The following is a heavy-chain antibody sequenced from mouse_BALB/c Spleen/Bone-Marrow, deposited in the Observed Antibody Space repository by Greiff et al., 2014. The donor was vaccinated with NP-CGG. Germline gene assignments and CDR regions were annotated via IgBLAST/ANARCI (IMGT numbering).Heavy chain of an antibody. J-gene: IGHJ4*01. V-gene: IGHV2-9*02. CDR2: IWAGGST. D-gene: IGHD1-2*01. CDR1: GFSLTSYG. CDR3: ARPYYGLYAMDY. Sequence: VMLMESGPGLVAPSQSLSITCTVSGFSLTSYGVHWVRQPPGKGLEWLGVIWAGGSTNYNSALMYRLSISKDNSKSQVFLKMNSLQTDDTAMYYCARPYYGLYAMDYWGQGTSVTVSS.